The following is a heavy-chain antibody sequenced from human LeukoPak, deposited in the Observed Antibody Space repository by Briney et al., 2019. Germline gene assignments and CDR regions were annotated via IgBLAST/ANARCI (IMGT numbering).Heavy chain of an antibody. CDR1: GFTFSSYS. D-gene: IGHD3-22*01. CDR2: ISSSSSYI. V-gene: IGHV3-21*01. Sequence: PGRSLRLSCAASGFTFSSYSMNWVRQAPGKGLEWVSSISSSSSYIYYADSVKGRFTISRDNAKNSLYLQMNSLRAEDTAVYYCARDRYYDSSGYSPFDYWGQGTLVTVSS. CDR3: ARDRYYDSSGYSPFDY. J-gene: IGHJ4*02.